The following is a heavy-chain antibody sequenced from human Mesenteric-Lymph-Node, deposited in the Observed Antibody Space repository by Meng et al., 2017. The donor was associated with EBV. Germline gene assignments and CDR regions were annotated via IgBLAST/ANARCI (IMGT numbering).Heavy chain of an antibody. CDR2: IYNSGIT. D-gene: IGHD2-15*01. V-gene: IGHV4-4*02. J-gene: IGHJ4*02. Sequence: GSLAEAGLGMGKRWGTLYLTCGVAGVSLRNYFWWNWLRQFRGGGLEWIGQIYNSGITNYTPSPKSPVTISLDTSKNQFSLKLTSLTAADTAIYYCAKSLDSGGYYFDLWGQGSLVTVSS. CDR1: GVSLRNYFW. CDR3: AKSLDSGGYYFDL.